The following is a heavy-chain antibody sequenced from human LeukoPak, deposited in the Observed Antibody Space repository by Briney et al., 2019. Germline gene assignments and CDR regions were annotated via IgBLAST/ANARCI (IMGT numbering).Heavy chain of an antibody. CDR1: GYTFTGYY. Sequence: ASVTVSCKASGYTFTGYYLHWVRQAPGQGLEWMGWINPNSVGTNHAQKSQGRVTMTRDTSIRTAYMELSRVRSDDTAVYCCARHPRQIGFGEAGHYFDYGGQGTLVTVSA. V-gene: IGHV1-2*02. J-gene: IGHJ4*02. CDR3: ARHPRQIGFGEAGHYFDY. D-gene: IGHD3-10*01. CDR2: INPNSVGT.